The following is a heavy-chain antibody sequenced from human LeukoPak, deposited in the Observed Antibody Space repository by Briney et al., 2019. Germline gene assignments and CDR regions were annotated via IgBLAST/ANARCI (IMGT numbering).Heavy chain of an antibody. Sequence: GGSLRLSCAASGFTFSSYSMNWVRQAPGKGLEWVSSITSSSSHIYYADSVKGRFTISRDNAKNSLYLQMYSLRAEDTAVYYCARARLVTDYWGQGTLVTVSS. CDR3: ARARLVTDY. CDR2: ITSSSSHI. J-gene: IGHJ4*02. V-gene: IGHV3-21*01. D-gene: IGHD3-9*01. CDR1: GFTFSSYS.